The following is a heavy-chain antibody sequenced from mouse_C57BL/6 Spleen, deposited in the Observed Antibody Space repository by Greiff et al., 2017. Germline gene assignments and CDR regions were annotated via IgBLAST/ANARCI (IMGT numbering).Heavy chain of an antibody. J-gene: IGHJ3*01. CDR2: IDPEDGDT. CDR3: TTAGTPISFAY. Sequence: EVQLQQSGAELVRPGASVKLSCTASGFNIKDYYMHWVKQRPEQGLEWIGRIDPEDGDTEYAPKFQGKATMTADTSSNTAYLQLSSLTSEDTAVYYCTTAGTPISFAYWGKGTLVTVSA. V-gene: IGHV14-1*01. CDR1: GFNIKDYY. D-gene: IGHD4-1*01.